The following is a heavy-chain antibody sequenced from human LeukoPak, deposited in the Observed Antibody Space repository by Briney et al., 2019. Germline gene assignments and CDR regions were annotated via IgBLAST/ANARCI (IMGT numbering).Heavy chain of an antibody. V-gene: IGHV4-59*08. CDR2: VSHDGTT. Sequence: SETLSLTCSVSGDSVTAYYWNWIRQATGKGLEWIGYVSHDGTTNYTPSLRSRVVMSVDTANNTISLSLTSVTAADTGVYYCARLDCYGVVGCYKHWGRGTPVTVS. D-gene: IGHD3/OR15-3a*01. CDR1: GDSVTAYY. J-gene: IGHJ1*01. CDR3: ARLDCYGVVGCYKH.